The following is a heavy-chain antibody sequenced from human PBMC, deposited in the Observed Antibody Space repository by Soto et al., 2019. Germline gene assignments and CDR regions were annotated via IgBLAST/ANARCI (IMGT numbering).Heavy chain of an antibody. V-gene: IGHV4-59*01. CDR2: IYYSGST. CDR1: GGSISSYY. J-gene: IGHJ6*03. D-gene: IGHD3-16*02. Sequence: SETLSLTCTVSGGSISSYYWSWIRQPPGKGLEWIGYIYYSGSTNYNPSLKSRVTISVDTSKNQFSLKLSSMTAADTAVYYCASSSRVSEPYYYYYYMDVWGKGTTVTVSS. CDR3: ASSSRVSEPYYYYYYMDV.